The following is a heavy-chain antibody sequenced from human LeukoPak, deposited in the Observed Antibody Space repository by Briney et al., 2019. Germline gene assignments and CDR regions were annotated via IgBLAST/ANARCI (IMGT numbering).Heavy chain of an antibody. CDR1: GYTFNHHG. J-gene: IGHJ4*02. V-gene: IGHV1-18*01. Sequence: ASVTVSCTASGYTFNHHGISWVRQAPGQGLEWMGWVSCFNGDTHYAQKFQGRVTMTRDTSTTTAYMELRSLRSDDTALYYCARDPTNTSGRYAYFDFWGQGTLVTVSS. D-gene: IGHD6-19*01. CDR2: VSCFNGDT. CDR3: ARDPTNTSGRYAYFDF.